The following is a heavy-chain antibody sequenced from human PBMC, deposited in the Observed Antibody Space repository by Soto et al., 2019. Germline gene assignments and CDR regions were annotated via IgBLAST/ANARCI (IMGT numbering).Heavy chain of an antibody. V-gene: IGHV1-46*01. CDR3: AREFVATGPGYYGMDV. D-gene: IGHD2-15*01. CDR2: INPSGGST. CDR1: GYTFTSYY. Sequence: ASVKVSCKASGYTFTSYYMHWVRQAPGQGLEWMGIINPSGGSTSYAQKFQGRVTMTRDTSTSTVYMELSSLRSEDTAVYYCAREFVATGPGYYGMDVWGQGPTVTVSS. J-gene: IGHJ6*02.